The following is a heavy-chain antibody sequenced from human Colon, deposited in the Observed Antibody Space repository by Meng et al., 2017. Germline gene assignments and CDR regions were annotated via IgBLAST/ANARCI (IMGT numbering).Heavy chain of an antibody. CDR3: SRVKDYHDTSGYYFPFDY. D-gene: IGHD3-22*01. Sequence: GGSLRLSCTASGFTFGDYAMSWFRQAPGKGLEWVGFIRSKGYVGTAEYAASVKGRFTISRDDSKSIDYLQMNSLKTEDTALYYCSRVKDYHDTSGYYFPFDYWGQGTLVTVSS. CDR2: IRSKGYVGTA. CDR1: GFTFGDYA. V-gene: IGHV3-49*03. J-gene: IGHJ4*02.